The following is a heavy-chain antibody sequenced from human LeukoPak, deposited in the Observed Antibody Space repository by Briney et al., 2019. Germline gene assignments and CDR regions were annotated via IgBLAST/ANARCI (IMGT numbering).Heavy chain of an antibody. J-gene: IGHJ4*02. CDR3: ARLGGSYGLDY. D-gene: IGHD1-26*01. Sequence: GESLKISCKASGHSFTNHWIGWVRQMPGKGLEWMGIIYPGDSDTRYSPSFQGQVTISADKSISTAYLQWSSLKASDTAMYYCARLGGSYGLDYWGQGTLVTVSS. CDR1: GHSFTNHW. V-gene: IGHV5-51*01. CDR2: IYPGDSDT.